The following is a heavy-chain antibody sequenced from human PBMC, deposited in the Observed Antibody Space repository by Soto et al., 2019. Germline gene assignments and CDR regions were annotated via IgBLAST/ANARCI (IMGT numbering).Heavy chain of an antibody. CDR3: ARVVFSGYDFHMGWYFDF. D-gene: IGHD5-12*01. V-gene: IGHV1-18*01. CDR2: ISAYNGNT. Sequence: GASVKVSCKASGYTFTSYGISWVRQAPGQGLEWMGWISAYNGNTNYAQKLQGRVTMTTDTSTSTAYMELRSLRSDDTAVYYCARVVFSGYDFHMGWYFDFWGRGTLVTVSS. J-gene: IGHJ2*01. CDR1: GYTFTSYG.